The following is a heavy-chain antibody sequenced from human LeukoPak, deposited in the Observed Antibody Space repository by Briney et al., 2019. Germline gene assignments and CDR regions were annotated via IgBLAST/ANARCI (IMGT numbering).Heavy chain of an antibody. J-gene: IGHJ4*02. D-gene: IGHD6-13*01. CDR3: ARGRGARGQQPNDY. Sequence: ASVKVSCKASGYTFTSYDINWVRQATGQGLEWTGRMNPNSGNTGYAQKFQGRVTMTRNTSISTAYMELSSLRSEDTAVYYCARGRGARGQQPNDYWGQGTLVTVSS. V-gene: IGHV1-8*01. CDR2: MNPNSGNT. CDR1: GYTFTSYD.